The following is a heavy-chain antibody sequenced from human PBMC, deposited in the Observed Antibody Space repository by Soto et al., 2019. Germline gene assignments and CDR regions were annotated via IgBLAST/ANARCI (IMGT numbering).Heavy chain of an antibody. CDR1: GFTFSSYS. CDR2: ISSSSSTI. CDR3: ARGAYYYDSSGLSY. J-gene: IGHJ4*02. D-gene: IGHD3-22*01. Sequence: LRLSCAASGFTFSSYSMNWVRQAPGKGLEWVSYISSSSSTIYYADSVKGRFTISRDNAKNSLYLQMNSLRAEDTAVYYCARGAYYYDSSGLSYWGQGTLVTV. V-gene: IGHV3-48*01.